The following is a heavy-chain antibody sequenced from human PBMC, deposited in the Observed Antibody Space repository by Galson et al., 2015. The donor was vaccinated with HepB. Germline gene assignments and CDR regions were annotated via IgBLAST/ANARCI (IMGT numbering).Heavy chain of an antibody. D-gene: IGHD3-10*01. Sequence: SLRLSCAASGFTFSSYGMHWVRQAPGKGLEWVAVISYDGSNKYYADPVKGRFTISRDNSKNTLYLQMNSLRAEDTAVYYCAKEGPGRITMVRGVIITGIDYWGQGTLVTVSS. J-gene: IGHJ4*02. CDR3: AKEGPGRITMVRGVIITGIDY. CDR1: GFTFSSYG. V-gene: IGHV3-30*18. CDR2: ISYDGSNK.